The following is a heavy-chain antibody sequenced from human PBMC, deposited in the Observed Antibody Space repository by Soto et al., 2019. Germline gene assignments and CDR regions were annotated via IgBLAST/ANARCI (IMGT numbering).Heavy chain of an antibody. Sequence: GGSLRLSCAASGFTFSSYAMSWVRQAPGKGLEWVSAISGSGGSTYYADSVKGRFTTSRDNSKNTLYLQMNSLRAEDTAVYYCANNDFWSGYKGSHHDYWGQGTLVTVSS. D-gene: IGHD3-3*01. CDR3: ANNDFWSGYKGSHHDY. V-gene: IGHV3-23*01. CDR1: GFTFSSYA. CDR2: ISGSGGST. J-gene: IGHJ4*02.